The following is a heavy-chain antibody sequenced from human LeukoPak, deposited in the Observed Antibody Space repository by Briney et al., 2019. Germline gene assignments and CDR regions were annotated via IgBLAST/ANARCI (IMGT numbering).Heavy chain of an antibody. J-gene: IGHJ4*02. Sequence: ASVKVSCKASGYTFNDYCIHWVRQAPGQGLEGMGYINPKSGFTLYAPKFQGRVTLTRDPSITTASLNLSRLTSHDTAIYYCARDNKREQWLASGADYWGQGTLVTVSS. D-gene: IGHD6-19*01. CDR3: ARDNKREQWLASGADY. CDR2: INPKSGFT. V-gene: IGHV1-2*02. CDR1: GYTFNDYC.